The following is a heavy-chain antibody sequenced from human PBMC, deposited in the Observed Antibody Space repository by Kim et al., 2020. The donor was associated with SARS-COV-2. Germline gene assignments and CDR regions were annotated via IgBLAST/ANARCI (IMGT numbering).Heavy chain of an antibody. Sequence: SETLSLTCAVYGEAFNVYYWSWIRQSPGKGLEWIGEIKHTGSTNYNPSLKSRVSISVDTYKKQFSLKLTSVTAADTAVYYCARVDGYYGTFYIKSYYYGMDVWGQGTTVTVSS. CDR1: GEAFNVYY. CDR3: ARVDGYYGTFYIKSYYYGMDV. V-gene: IGHV4-34*01. D-gene: IGHD3-10*01. J-gene: IGHJ6*02. CDR2: IKHTGST.